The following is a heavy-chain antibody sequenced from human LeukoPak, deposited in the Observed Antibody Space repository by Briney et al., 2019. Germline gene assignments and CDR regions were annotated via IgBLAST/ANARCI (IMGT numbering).Heavy chain of an antibody. V-gene: IGHV4-59*01. CDR2: IYYSGST. D-gene: IGHD3-3*01. Sequence: SETLSLTCTVSGGSISSYYWSWIRQPPGKGLEWIGYIYYSGSTNYNPSLKSRVTISVDTSKNQFSLKLSSVTAADPAVYYCARGDDFWSGYPLWGQGTLVTVSS. J-gene: IGHJ4*02. CDR1: GGSISSYY. CDR3: ARGDDFWSGYPL.